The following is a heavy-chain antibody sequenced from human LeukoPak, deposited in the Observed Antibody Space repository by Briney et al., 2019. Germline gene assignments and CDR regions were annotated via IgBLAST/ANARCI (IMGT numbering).Heavy chain of an antibody. CDR1: GGSINSYY. Sequence: SATLSLTCTVSGGSINSYYWSWIRQPAGKGPEWIGRIYSLGITNYNPSLKSRVTMSVDTSKNQFSLKLSSVTAADTAVYYCARPILHSGGSCCWYYFDYWGQGTLVTVSS. V-gene: IGHV4-4*07. D-gene: IGHD2-15*01. CDR2: IYSLGIT. J-gene: IGHJ4*02. CDR3: ARPILHSGGSCCWYYFDY.